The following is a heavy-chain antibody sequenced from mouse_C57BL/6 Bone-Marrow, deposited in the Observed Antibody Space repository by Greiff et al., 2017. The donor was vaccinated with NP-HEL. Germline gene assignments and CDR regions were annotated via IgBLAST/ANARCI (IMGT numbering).Heavy chain of an antibody. CDR3: AIEGCEVYDYDGGAFFAY. D-gene: IGHD2-4*01. CDR1: GYTFTSYW. V-gene: IGHV1-74*01. J-gene: IGHJ3*01. Sequence: QVQLQQPGAELVKPGASVKVSCKASGYTFTSYWMHWVKQRPGQGLEWIGRIHPSDSDTNYNQKFKGKATLTVDKSSSTAYMQLSSLTSEDSAVYYCAIEGCEVYDYDGGAFFAYWGQGTLVTVSA. CDR2: IHPSDSDT.